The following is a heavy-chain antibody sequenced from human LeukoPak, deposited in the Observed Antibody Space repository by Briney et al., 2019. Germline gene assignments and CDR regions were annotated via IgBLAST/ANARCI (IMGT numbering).Heavy chain of an antibody. CDR3: ARGVAISSSGWYDTFDY. CDR1: GFTFSNSA. Sequence: GGSLRLSCAASGFTFSNSAMYWVRQAPRKRLEFVSVISTNGDRTYYADSVKGRFTISRDNSKNTLYLQMGSLRADDMAVYYCARGVAISSSGWYDTFDYWGQGALVTISS. J-gene: IGHJ4*02. V-gene: IGHV3-64*02. D-gene: IGHD6-19*01. CDR2: ISTNGDRT.